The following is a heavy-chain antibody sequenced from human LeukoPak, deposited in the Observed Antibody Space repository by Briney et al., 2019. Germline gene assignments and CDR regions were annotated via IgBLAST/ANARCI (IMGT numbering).Heavy chain of an antibody. CDR3: ARLYCGGDCYSVSPY. V-gene: IGHV3-7*03. J-gene: IGHJ4*02. D-gene: IGHD2-21*02. CDR2: IKQDGSEK. CDR1: GYTFSSYW. Sequence: GGSLRLSCAGSGYTFSSYWMSWVRQAPGKGLEWVANIKQDGSEKYYVDSVKGRFTISRDNAKNSVYLQMNSLRAEDTAVYYCARLYCGGDCYSVSPYWGQGTLVTVSS.